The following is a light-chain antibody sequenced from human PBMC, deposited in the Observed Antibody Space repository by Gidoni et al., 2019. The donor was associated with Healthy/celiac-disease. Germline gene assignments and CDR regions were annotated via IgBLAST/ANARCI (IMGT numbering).Light chain of an antibody. Sequence: DIQMTQSPSSLSASVGDRVTITCRASQSISSYLNWYQQKPGKAPKLLIYAPASLQSGVPSRFSGSGSGTDFTLTISSLQPEDFATYYCQQSYSTPWTFGQXTKVEIK. CDR3: QQSYSTPWT. J-gene: IGKJ1*01. V-gene: IGKV1-39*01. CDR2: APA. CDR1: QSISSY.